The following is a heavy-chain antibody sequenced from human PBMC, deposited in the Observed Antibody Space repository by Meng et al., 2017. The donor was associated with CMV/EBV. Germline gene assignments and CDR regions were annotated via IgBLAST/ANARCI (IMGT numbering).Heavy chain of an antibody. CDR2: ISSSSSYI. J-gene: IGHJ6*02. Sequence: GGSLRLSCAASGFTFSSYSMNWVRQAPGKGLEWVSSISSSSSYIYYADSVKGRFTISGDNAKNSLYLQMNSLRAEDTAVYYCARDRLVRDTIFGVDYYGMDVWGQGTTVTVSS. CDR1: GFTFSSYS. V-gene: IGHV3-21*01. D-gene: IGHD3-3*01. CDR3: ARDRLVRDTIFGVDYYGMDV.